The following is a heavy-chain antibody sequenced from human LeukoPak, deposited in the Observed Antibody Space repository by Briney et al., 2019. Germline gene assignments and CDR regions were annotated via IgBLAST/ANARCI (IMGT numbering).Heavy chain of an antibody. CDR1: GGSISSSSYY. Sequence: SETLSLTCTVSGGSISSSSYYWGWIRQPAGKGLEWIGCIYTSGNTNYNPSLKSRVTITGDTSKNQFSLKVNSVTAADTAVYYCRGSWHDSGGLDYFDYWGQGALVTVSS. J-gene: IGHJ4*02. CDR2: IYTSGNT. D-gene: IGHD6-13*01. V-gene: IGHV4-61*02. CDR3: RGSWHDSGGLDYFDY.